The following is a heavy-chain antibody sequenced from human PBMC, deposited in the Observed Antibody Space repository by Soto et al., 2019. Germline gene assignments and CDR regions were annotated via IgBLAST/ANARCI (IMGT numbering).Heavy chain of an antibody. D-gene: IGHD3-10*01. Sequence: ASVKVSCKVSGYTLTELSMHWVRQAPGKGLEWMGGFDPEDGETIYAQKFQGRVTMTEDTSTDTAYMELSSLRSEDTAVYYCATDLYGSGSTSGDAFDSWGQGTMVTVSS. V-gene: IGHV1-24*01. J-gene: IGHJ3*02. CDR2: FDPEDGET. CDR1: GYTLTELS. CDR3: ATDLYGSGSTSGDAFDS.